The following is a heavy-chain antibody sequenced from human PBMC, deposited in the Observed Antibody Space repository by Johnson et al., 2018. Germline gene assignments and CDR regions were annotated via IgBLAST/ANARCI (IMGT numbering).Heavy chain of an antibody. J-gene: IGHJ3*02. CDR1: GFTFSSYS. CDR3: ASPFYDSSGYYYVGAFDI. CDR2: ISSSGSTI. V-gene: IGHV3-21*05. Sequence: VQLVQSGGGLVKPGGSLRLSCAASGFTFSSYSVKWVRQAPGKGLEWVSYISSSGSTIYYADSVKGRFTISRDNAKNSLYLQMNSLRAEDTAVYYCASPFYDSSGYYYVGAFDIWGQGTMVTVSS. D-gene: IGHD3-22*01.